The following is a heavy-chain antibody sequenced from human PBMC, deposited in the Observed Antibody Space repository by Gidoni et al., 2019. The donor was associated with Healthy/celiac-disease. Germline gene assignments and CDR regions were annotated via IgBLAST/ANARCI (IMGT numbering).Heavy chain of an antibody. J-gene: IGHJ6*02. V-gene: IGHV3-21*01. D-gene: IGHD3-9*01. CDR2: ISSSSSYI. Sequence: EVQLVESGGGLVKPGGSLRLSCASSGFTFSRYGMNWVRQAPGKGLEWVSSISSSSSYIYYADSVKGRFTISRDNAKNSLYLQMNSLRAEDTAVYYCARDLSAYYDILTGPRRGSYYYGMDVWGQGTTVTVSS. CDR1: GFTFSRYG. CDR3: ARDLSAYYDILTGPRRGSYYYGMDV.